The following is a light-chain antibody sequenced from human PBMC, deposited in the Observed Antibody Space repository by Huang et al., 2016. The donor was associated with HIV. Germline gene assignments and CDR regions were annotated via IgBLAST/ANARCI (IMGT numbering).Light chain of an antibody. J-gene: IGKJ4*01. V-gene: IGKV1-9*01. CDR1: QAIGTY. CDR2: SSS. CDR3: QHLYT. Sequence: IQLTQSPSSLSASVGDRVTITCRANQAIGTYLAWYQQKPGKAPELLLNSSSTLRSGVPSRFSGGGSGTDLTLTITSLQPEDFASYSWQHLYTFGGGTKVEIK.